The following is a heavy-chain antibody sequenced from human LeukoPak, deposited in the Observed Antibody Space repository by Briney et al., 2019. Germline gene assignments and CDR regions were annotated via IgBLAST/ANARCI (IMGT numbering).Heavy chain of an antibody. CDR1: GYSLVKNYY. V-gene: IGHV4-38-2*01. D-gene: IGHD3-16*01. CDR2: IYGTGST. Sequence: SETLSLTCAVSGYSLVKNYYWGWIRQPPGKGLEWIGRIYGTGSTSYNPSLMNRVTMSVDTSKNHFSLKLTSVTAADTAVYYCARYDSRGSASTRFDYWGQGILVTISS. CDR3: ARYDSRGSASTRFDY. J-gene: IGHJ4*02.